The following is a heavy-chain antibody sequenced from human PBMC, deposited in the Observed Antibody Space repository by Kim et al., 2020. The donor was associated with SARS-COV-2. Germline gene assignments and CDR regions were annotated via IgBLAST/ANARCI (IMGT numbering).Heavy chain of an antibody. CDR3: ARECTPYYDTLTLDY. J-gene: IGHJ4*02. V-gene: IGHV6-1*01. D-gene: IGHD3-9*01. Sequence: VSVKSRITINPDTSKNQFSLQLNSVTPEDTAVYYCARECTPYYDTLTLDYWGQGTLVTVSS.